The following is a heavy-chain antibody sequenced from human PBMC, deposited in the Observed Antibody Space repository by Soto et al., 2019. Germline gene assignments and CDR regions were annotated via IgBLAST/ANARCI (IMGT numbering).Heavy chain of an antibody. D-gene: IGHD3-22*01. J-gene: IGHJ3*02. CDR3: ARAGYYGSSGYSHGFDI. Sequence: PSETLSLTCTVSGGSISSYYWSWVRQPPGKGLEWIGYIYYSGYTNYNPSLKSRVTISVDTSKKHISPKLSSVTAADTAVYYCARAGYYGSSGYSHGFDIWGQGTMVTVSS. CDR2: IYYSGYT. V-gene: IGHV4-59*01. CDR1: GGSISSYY.